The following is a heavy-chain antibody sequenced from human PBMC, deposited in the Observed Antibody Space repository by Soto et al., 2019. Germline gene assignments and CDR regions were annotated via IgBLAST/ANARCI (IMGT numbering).Heavy chain of an antibody. CDR3: ARGEYGDPDNWFDP. D-gene: IGHD4-17*01. V-gene: IGHV4-31*03. Sequence: QVQLQESGPGLVKPSQTLSLTCTVSGGSISSGGYYWSWIRQHPGKGLEWIGYIYYSGSPYYNPSLKSRVTISVDTSKNQFSLKLSSVTAADTAVYYCARGEYGDPDNWFDPWGQGTLVTVSS. J-gene: IGHJ5*02. CDR1: GGSISSGGYY. CDR2: IYYSGSP.